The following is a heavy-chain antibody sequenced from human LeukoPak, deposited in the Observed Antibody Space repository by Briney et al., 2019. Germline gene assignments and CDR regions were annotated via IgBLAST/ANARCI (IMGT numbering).Heavy chain of an antibody. CDR2: ISHNGSSK. J-gene: IGHJ2*01. V-gene: IGHV3-30-3*01. CDR1: GFVFGDYA. CDR3: TRGRSPDYWYFDL. Sequence: GGSLRLSCVASGFVFGDYAMHWVRQAPGKGLEWAALISHNGSSKYYADSVRGRFTISRDNSNTLYLEMNSLRPEDTAVFYCTRGRSPDYWYFDLWGRGTPVTVSS.